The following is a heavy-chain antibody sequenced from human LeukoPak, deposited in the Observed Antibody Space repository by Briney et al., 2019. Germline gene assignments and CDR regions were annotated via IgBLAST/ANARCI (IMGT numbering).Heavy chain of an antibody. J-gene: IGHJ4*02. Sequence: ASVKVSCKASGYTFTSYGISWVRQAPGQGLEWMGWISAYNGNTNYAQKLQGRVTMTRDTSTGTVYMELSSLRSDDTAVYYCARAAAAGRRFDYWGQGTLVTVSS. CDR1: GYTFTSYG. V-gene: IGHV1-18*01. D-gene: IGHD6-13*01. CDR2: ISAYNGNT. CDR3: ARAAAAGRRFDY.